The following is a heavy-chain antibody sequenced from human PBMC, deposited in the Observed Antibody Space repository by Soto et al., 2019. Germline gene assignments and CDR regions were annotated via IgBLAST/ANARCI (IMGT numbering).Heavy chain of an antibody. V-gene: IGHV3-23*01. CDR1: GFTFNNYA. Sequence: EVQLLESGGGLVQLGGSLRLSCAASGFTFNNYAMTWVGQAPGRGLGWVSAISGGGDTTSYADSVKGRFTVSRDGSKNTLYLQMSSLRAEDTALYYCAKGRGGSGSLTPRVDFWGQGTLVTVSS. CDR3: AKGRGGSGSLTPRVDF. D-gene: IGHD3-10*01. CDR2: ISGGGDTT. J-gene: IGHJ4*02.